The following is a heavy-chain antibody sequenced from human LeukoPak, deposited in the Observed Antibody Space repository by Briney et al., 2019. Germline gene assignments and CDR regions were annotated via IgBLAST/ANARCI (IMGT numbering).Heavy chain of an antibody. D-gene: IGHD2-2*01. V-gene: IGHV4-59*12. J-gene: IGHJ5*02. CDR3: ARRECSSFSCRYRGSFNWFDP. CDR2: IYYSGST. Sequence: PSETLSLTCTVSGGSISSYYWSWIRQPPGKGLEWIGYIYYSGSTNYNPSLKSRVTISVDTSKNQFSLKLSSVIAADTAVYYCARRECSSFSCRYRGSFNWFDPWGQGTLVSVSS. CDR1: GGSISSYY.